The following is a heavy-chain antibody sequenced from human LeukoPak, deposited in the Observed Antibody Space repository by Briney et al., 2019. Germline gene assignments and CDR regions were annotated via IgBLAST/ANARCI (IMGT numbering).Heavy chain of an antibody. J-gene: IGHJ4*02. CDR1: GGSISSYY. V-gene: IGHV4-59*01. CDR3: ASTYYYDSSGYCDYFDY. Sequence: SETLSLTCTVSGGSISSYYWSWIRQPPGKGLEWIGYIYYSGSTNYNPSLKSRVTISVGTSKNQFSLKLSSVTAADTAVYYCASTYYYDSSGYCDYFDYWGQGTLVTVSS. D-gene: IGHD3-22*01. CDR2: IYYSGST.